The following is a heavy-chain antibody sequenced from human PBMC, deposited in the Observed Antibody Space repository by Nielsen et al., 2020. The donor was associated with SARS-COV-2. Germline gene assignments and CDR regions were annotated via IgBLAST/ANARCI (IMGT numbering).Heavy chain of an antibody. CDR3: ARVRATQYYFDY. CDR2: MNPNSGNT. J-gene: IGHJ4*02. Sequence: WVRQAPGQGLEWMGWMNPNSGNTGYAQKFQGRVTMTRNTSIGTAYMELSSLRSEDTAVYYCARVRATQYYFDYWGQGTLVTVSS. D-gene: IGHD1-26*01. V-gene: IGHV1-8*01.